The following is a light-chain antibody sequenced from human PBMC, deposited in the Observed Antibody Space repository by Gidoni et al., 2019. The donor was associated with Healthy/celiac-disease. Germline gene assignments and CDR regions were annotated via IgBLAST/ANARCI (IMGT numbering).Light chain of an antibody. V-gene: IGKV3-11*01. CDR1: QSVSSY. CDR3: QQHSNWPALT. CDR2: DAS. Sequence: EIVLTQSLATLSLSPGERATLSCRASQSVSSYLAWYQQKPGQAPRLLIYDASTRATGIPARFSGSGSGTDFTLTISSLEPEDFAVYYCQQHSNWPALTFGGGTKVEIK. J-gene: IGKJ4*01.